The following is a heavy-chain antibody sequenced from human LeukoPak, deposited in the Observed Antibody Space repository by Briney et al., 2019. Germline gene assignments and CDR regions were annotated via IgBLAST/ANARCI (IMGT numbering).Heavy chain of an antibody. CDR2: TYYRSKWYN. Sequence: SQTLSLTCAISGDSVSSNSAAWNWIRQSPSRGLEWLGRTYYRSKWYNDYAVSVKSRITINPDTSKNQFSLQLNSVTPEDTAVYYCARDRTVAGGSGVAAFDIWGQGTMVTVSS. J-gene: IGHJ3*02. D-gene: IGHD6-19*01. CDR3: ARDRTVAGGSGVAAFDI. CDR1: GDSVSSNSAA. V-gene: IGHV6-1*01.